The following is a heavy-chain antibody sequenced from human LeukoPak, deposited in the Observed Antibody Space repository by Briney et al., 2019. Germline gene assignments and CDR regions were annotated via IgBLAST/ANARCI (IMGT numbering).Heavy chain of an antibody. CDR2: IYYSGST. CDR1: GGSISSYY. J-gene: IGHJ3*02. CDR3: ARDRGRIAAAGDTRTYDAFDI. V-gene: IGHV4-59*01. D-gene: IGHD6-13*01. Sequence: SETLSLTCTVSGGSISSYYWSWIRQPPGKGLEWIGYIYYSGSTYYNPSLKSRFTISVDTSKNPFSLKLSSVTAADTAVYYCARDRGRIAAAGDTRTYDAFDIWGQGTMATVSS.